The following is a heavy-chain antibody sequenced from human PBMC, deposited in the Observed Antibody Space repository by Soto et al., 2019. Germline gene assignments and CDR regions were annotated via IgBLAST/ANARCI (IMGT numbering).Heavy chain of an antibody. CDR2: IIPYYNTL. J-gene: IGHJ4*02. CDR3: ASGASRWYPYCFDS. Sequence: QAQVVQSGAEVRKPGSSVKLSCKASEGTFNSYAIAWVRQAPGQGLEWMGGIIPYYNTLNYAQKFQDRVTVSADDSTNTVYMELSSLRSDDTAVYFCASGASRWYPYCFDSWAQGTLVTVSS. D-gene: IGHD6-13*01. V-gene: IGHV1-69*01. CDR1: EGTFNSYA.